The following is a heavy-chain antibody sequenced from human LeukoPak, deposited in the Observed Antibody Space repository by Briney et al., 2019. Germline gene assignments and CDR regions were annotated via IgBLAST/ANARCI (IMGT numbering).Heavy chain of an antibody. V-gene: IGHV3-11*01. CDR1: GFTFSDYY. CDR2: ISGGSRTI. Sequence: PGGSLRLSCAASGFTFSDYYMNWIRQAPGKGLEWVSSISGGSRTINYADSVKGRFTTSRDNAKNSLFLQVNSLRAEDTAVYYCPRAGQSDYWGQGTLVTVSS. CDR3: PRAGQSDY. J-gene: IGHJ4*02.